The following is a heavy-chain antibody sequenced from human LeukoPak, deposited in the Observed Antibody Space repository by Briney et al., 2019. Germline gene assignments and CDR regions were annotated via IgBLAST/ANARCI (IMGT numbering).Heavy chain of an antibody. D-gene: IGHD3-3*01. CDR3: ARDVDYDVWSGYYN. CDR2: INPNSGGT. Sequence: ASVKVSCKASGYTFTGYYIHWVRQAPGQGLEWMGWINPNSGGTNYAQKFQGRVTMTRDTSISTAYMELSRLRSDDTAVYYCARDVDYDVWSGYYNWGQGTLVTVSS. V-gene: IGHV1-2*02. J-gene: IGHJ4*02. CDR1: GYTFTGYY.